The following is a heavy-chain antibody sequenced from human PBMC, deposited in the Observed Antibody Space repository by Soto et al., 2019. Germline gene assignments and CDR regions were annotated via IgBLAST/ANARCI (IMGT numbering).Heavy chain of an antibody. V-gene: IGHV4-59*01. J-gene: IGHJ5*02. CDR2: IFHSGIT. Sequence: PSETLSLTCTISGGSFNNDYWTWIRQSPGKGLEWIGYIFHSGITDYNPSVKSRVTISIDKSKNLFSLKLTSVTAADTAVYYCARDRYFYDSAGYYRTLDPWGQGTLVTVSS. CDR3: ARDRYFYDSAGYYRTLDP. D-gene: IGHD3-22*01. CDR1: GGSFNNDY.